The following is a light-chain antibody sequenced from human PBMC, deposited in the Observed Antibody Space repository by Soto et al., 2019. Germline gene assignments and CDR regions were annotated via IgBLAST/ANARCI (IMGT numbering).Light chain of an antibody. V-gene: IGKV1-12*01. CDR2: DAS. CDR1: QGINSW. Sequence: DIQMTRSPSFVSGSXVDRIPIAGXASQGINSWLAWYQQKPGEAPKLLIYDASNLQSGVPSRFSGSGSGTDFTLAISSLQPEDFATYYCEQVSSFPITFGQGTRLE. CDR3: EQVSSFPIT. J-gene: IGKJ5*01.